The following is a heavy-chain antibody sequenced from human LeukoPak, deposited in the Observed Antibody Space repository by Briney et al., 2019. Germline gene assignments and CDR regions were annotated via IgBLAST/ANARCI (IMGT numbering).Heavy chain of an antibody. CDR2: IFHSGST. CDR3: ARQMSSGWYMGGNWFDP. CDR1: GDSMSSNY. J-gene: IGHJ5*02. V-gene: IGHV4-59*08. Sequence: SETLSLTCTVSGDSMSSNYWSWIRQPPGKGLEWVAYIFHSGSTSYNPSLKSRVAISMNTSRNQFSLKLSSVTAADTAVYYCARQMSSGWYMGGNWFDPWGQGTLVTVSS. D-gene: IGHD6-19*01.